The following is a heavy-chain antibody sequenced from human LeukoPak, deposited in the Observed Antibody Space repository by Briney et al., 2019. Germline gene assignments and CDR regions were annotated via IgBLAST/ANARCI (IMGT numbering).Heavy chain of an antibody. CDR2: INGSGGST. D-gene: IGHD5-18*01. CDR3: AKGYSYFDY. J-gene: IGHJ4*02. V-gene: IGHV3-23*01. Sequence: PGGSLRLSCAASGFTFSSYAMNWVRQAPGKGLEWVSGINGSGGSTYYAGSVKGRFTISRDNSKNTMFLQMNSLRTEDTAVYYCAKGYSYFDYWGQGTLVTVSS. CDR1: GFTFSSYA.